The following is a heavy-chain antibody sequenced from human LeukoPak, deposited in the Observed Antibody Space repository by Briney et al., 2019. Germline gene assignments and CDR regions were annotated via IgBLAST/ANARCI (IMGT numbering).Heavy chain of an antibody. CDR3: ASSNWYSYGIDV. CDR2: INPTAGST. Sequence: ASVKVSCKASGYTFTSYYLHWVRQAPGQGLEWMGIINPTAGSTRHVQRFQGRITLTRDTSASTVYMELSSLRSEDTAVYYCASSNWYSYGIDVWGKGTTVTVSS. D-gene: IGHD6-13*01. CDR1: GYTFTSYY. V-gene: IGHV1-46*01. J-gene: IGHJ6*04.